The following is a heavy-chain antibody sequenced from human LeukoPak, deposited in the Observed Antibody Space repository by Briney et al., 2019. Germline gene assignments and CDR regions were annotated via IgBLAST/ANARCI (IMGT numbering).Heavy chain of an antibody. CDR3: AHRPSGSYFNWFDP. J-gene: IGHJ5*02. CDR2: IYWDDDK. CDR1: GFSLSTSGVG. Sequence: ESGPTLVKPTQTLTLTCTFSGFSLSTSGVGVGWIRQPPGKALEWLALIYWDDDKRYSPSLKSRLTITKDTSKNQVVLTMTNMDPVDTATYYRAHRPSGSYFNWFDPWGQGTLVTVSS. V-gene: IGHV2-5*02. D-gene: IGHD1-26*01.